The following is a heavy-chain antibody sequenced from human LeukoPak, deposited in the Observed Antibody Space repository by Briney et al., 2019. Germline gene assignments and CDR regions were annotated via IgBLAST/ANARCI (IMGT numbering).Heavy chain of an antibody. Sequence: PGGSLRLSCAASGFTFSSYAMHWVRQAPGKGREWVAVISYDGSNEYYADSVKGRFAISRDNSKNTLYLQMNSLRAEDTAVYYCARGPCSGGSCYSIQDYWGQGTLVTVSS. CDR2: ISYDGSNE. V-gene: IGHV3-30*09. CDR1: GFTFSSYA. J-gene: IGHJ4*02. CDR3: ARGPCSGGSCYSIQDY. D-gene: IGHD2-15*01.